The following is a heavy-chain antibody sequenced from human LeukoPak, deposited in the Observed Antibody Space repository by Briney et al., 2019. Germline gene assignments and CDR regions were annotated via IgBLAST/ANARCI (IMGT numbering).Heavy chain of an antibody. CDR1: GGSISSGSYY. Sequence: SQTLSLTCTVSGGSISSGSYYWSWIRQPAGKGLEWIGRIYTSGSTNYNPSLKSRVTISVDTSKNQFSLKLSSVTAADTAVYYCASGSDPYYFDYWGQGTLVTVSS. V-gene: IGHV4-61*02. CDR2: IYTSGST. D-gene: IGHD2-2*03. J-gene: IGHJ4*02. CDR3: ASGSDPYYFDY.